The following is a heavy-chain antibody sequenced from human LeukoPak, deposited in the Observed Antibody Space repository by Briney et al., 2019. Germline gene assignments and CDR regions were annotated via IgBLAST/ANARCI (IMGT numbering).Heavy chain of an antibody. D-gene: IGHD3-16*02. J-gene: IGHJ4*02. V-gene: IGHV4-30-4*07. Sequence: SETLSLTCTVSDDSISSGGYSWSWIRQPPGKGLEWIGYIYDSGSTYYNPSLKSRVTISIGMSKNQFSLKLSSVTAADTALYYCARDRGIMLTFGGVVAKGAHYWGQGTLVTVSS. CDR2: IYDSGST. CDR3: ARDRGIMLTFGGVVAKGAHY. CDR1: DDSISSGGYS.